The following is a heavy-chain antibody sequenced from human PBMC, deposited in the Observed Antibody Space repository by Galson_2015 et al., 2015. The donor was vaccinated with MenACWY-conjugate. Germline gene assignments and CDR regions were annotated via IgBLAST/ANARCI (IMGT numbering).Heavy chain of an antibody. CDR1: GFTFFGYD. CDR3: ARVGTWVHQYNYYMDV. J-gene: IGHJ6*03. CDR2: ISSSSGTI. V-gene: IGHV3-48*03. D-gene: IGHD1/OR15-1a*01. Sequence: SLRLSCAASGFTFFGYDMNWVRQAPGQGLEWLSYISSSSGTIYYADSVKGRFTISRDNAKKSLFLQMNSLKTEDTAVYYCARVGTWVHQYNYYMDVWGKGTTVTVS.